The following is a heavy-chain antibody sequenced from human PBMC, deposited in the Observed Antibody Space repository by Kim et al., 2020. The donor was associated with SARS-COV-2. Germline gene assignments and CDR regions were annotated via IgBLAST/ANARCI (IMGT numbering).Heavy chain of an antibody. Sequence: SETLSLTCTVSGYSISSGYYWGWIGQPPGKGLEWIGSIYHSGSTYYNPSLKSRVTISVDTSKNQFSLKLSSVTAADTAVYYCARALYGDYTQVDWFDPWGQGALVTVSS. V-gene: IGHV4-38-2*02. J-gene: IGHJ5*02. CDR3: ARALYGDYTQVDWFDP. D-gene: IGHD4-17*01. CDR2: IYHSGST. CDR1: GYSISSGYY.